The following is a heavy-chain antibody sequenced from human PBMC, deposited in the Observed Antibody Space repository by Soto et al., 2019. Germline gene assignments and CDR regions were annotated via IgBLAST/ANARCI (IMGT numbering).Heavy chain of an antibody. V-gene: IGHV1-18*04. CDR3: ARCSSGKYGMDV. J-gene: IGHJ6*02. D-gene: IGHD6-6*01. Sequence: QVPLVQSGAEVRKPGASVKVSCKASGYTFSNNGISWVRQAPGQGLEWMGWISGYNGNANYAQKLQGRVTMTRDTSTSTAHMELRSLRFDDTAVYYCARCSSGKYGMDVWGQGTTVTVSS. CDR2: ISGYNGNA. CDR1: GYTFSNNG.